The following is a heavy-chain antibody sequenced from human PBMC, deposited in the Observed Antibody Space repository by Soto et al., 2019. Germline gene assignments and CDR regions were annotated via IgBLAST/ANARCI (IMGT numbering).Heavy chain of an antibody. CDR3: ATDGSGSCYVQKYYYGMDV. D-gene: IGHD3-10*01. CDR1: GYTLTELS. V-gene: IGHV1-24*01. CDR2: FDPEDGET. J-gene: IGHJ6*02. Sequence: ASVKVSCKVSGYTLTELSMHWVRQAPGKGLEWMGGFDPEDGETIYAQKFQGRVTMTEDTSTDTAYMELSSLRSEDTAVYYCATDGSGSCYVQKYYYGMDVWGQGTTVTVSS.